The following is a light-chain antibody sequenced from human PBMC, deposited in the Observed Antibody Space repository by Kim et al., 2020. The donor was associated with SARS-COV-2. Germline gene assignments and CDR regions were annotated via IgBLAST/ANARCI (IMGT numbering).Light chain of an antibody. V-gene: IGKV2-28*01. CDR2: LGS. CDR1: QSLLHSNGYNY. J-gene: IGKJ4*01. Sequence: EPASSSCSSSQSLLHSNGYNYLDWYLQKPGQSPQLLIYLGSNRASGVPDRFSGSGSGTDFTLKISRVEAEDVGVYYCMQALQTPLTFGGGTKVEIK. CDR3: MQALQTPLT.